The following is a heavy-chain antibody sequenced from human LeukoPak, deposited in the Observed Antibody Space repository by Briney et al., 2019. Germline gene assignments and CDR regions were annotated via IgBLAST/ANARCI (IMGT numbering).Heavy chain of an antibody. V-gene: IGHV1-18*01. J-gene: IGHJ6*02. Sequence: ASVKVSCKASGYTFTSYGISWVRQAPGQGLEWMGWISAYNGNTNYAQKLRGRVTMTTDTSTSTAYMELRSLRSDDTAVYYCARDDGDYVRRYYYYGMDVWGQGTTVTVSS. CDR3: ARDDGDYVRRYYYYGMDV. D-gene: IGHD4-17*01. CDR1: GYTFTSYG. CDR2: ISAYNGNT.